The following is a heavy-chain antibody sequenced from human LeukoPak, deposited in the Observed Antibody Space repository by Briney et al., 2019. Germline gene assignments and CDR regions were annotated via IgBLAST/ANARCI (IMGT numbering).Heavy chain of an antibody. CDR1: AGSISGYY. CDR3: ARYYDFWSVPDY. CDR2: IYYSGST. V-gene: IGHV4-30-4*08. Sequence: PSETLSLTCTVSAGSISGYYWSWIRQPPGKGLEWIGYIYYSGSTYYNPSLKSRVTISVDTSKNQFSLKLSSVTAADTAVYYCARYYDFWSVPDYWGQGTLVTVSS. D-gene: IGHD3-3*01. J-gene: IGHJ4*02.